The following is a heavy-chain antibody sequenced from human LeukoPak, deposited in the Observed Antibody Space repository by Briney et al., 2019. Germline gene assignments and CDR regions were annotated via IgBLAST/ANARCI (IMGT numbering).Heavy chain of an antibody. CDR1: GYTFTGYS. CDR3: ARKAWELLRNDAFDI. D-gene: IGHD1-26*01. CDR2: INPNSGGT. J-gene: IGHJ3*02. V-gene: IGHV1-2*02. Sequence: ASVKVSCKASGYTFTGYSMHWVRQAPGQGLEWMGWINPNSGGTNYAQKFQGRVTMTRDTSISTAHMELSRLRSDDTAVYYCARKAWELLRNDAFDIWGQGTMVTVSS.